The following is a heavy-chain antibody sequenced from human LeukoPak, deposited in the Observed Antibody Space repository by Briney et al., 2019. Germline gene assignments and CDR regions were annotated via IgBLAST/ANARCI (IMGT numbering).Heavy chain of an antibody. CDR2: ISAYNGNT. J-gene: IGHJ5*02. CDR3: ARGGLWFGELFIGFDP. Sequence: GASVKVSCKASGYTFTSYGISWVRQAPGQGLEWMGWISAYNGNTNYARKLQGRVTMTTDTSTSTAYMELRSLRSDDTAVYYCARGGLWFGELFIGFDPWGQGTLVTVSS. D-gene: IGHD3-10*01. V-gene: IGHV1-18*04. CDR1: GYTFTSYG.